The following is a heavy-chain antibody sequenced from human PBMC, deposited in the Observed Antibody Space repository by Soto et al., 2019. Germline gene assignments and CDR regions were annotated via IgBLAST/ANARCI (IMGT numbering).Heavy chain of an antibody. J-gene: IGHJ4*02. D-gene: IGHD4-17*01. Sequence: EEQLVESGGGLVQPGGSLRLSCAASGFTVNGNYMTWVRQAPGKGLEWVSVIYGGNSTSYADSVKGRFTIPRDNSKNTLYLQMNSLRAEDTAGYYCARKTTALRGGYWGQGTLVTASS. V-gene: IGHV3-53*01. CDR2: IYGGNST. CDR1: GFTVNGNY. CDR3: ARKTTALRGGY.